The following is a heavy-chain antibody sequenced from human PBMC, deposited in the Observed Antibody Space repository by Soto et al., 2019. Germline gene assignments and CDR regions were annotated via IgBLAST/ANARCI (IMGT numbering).Heavy chain of an antibody. V-gene: IGHV1-8*01. CDR1: GYKFADYN. Sequence: QVQLVQFGAEVKKSGASVKVSCRTSGYKFADYNMNWVRQATGRGREWLGYMNSYNGYGGYAQKFQGRLTLTKNTSISTAYMELTNLRDDDTAVYYCARGSAYQRTGNSDFWGQGTPVTVSS. J-gene: IGHJ4*02. CDR3: ARGSAYQRTGNSDF. D-gene: IGHD2-2*01. CDR2: MNSYNGYG.